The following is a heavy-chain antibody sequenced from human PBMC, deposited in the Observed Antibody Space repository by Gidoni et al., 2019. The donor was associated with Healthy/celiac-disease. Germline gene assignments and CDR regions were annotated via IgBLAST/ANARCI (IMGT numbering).Heavy chain of an antibody. CDR1: GFTFSIYS. Sequence: EVQLVESGGGLVQPGGSLRLSCAASGFTFSIYSMNWVRQAPGKGLEWVSYISSSSSTIYYADSVKGRFTISRDNAKNSLYLQMNSLRDEDTAVYYCAESPGYSSGWYGLGALGYWGQGTLVTVSS. CDR3: AESPGYSSGWYGLGALGY. V-gene: IGHV3-48*02. CDR2: ISSSSSTI. J-gene: IGHJ4*02. D-gene: IGHD6-19*01.